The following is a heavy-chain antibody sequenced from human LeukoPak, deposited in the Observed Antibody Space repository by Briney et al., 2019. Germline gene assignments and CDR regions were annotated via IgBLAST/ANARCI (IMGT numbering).Heavy chain of an antibody. D-gene: IGHD2-21*01. CDR2: IMPMFGTA. J-gene: IGHJ4*02. V-gene: IGHV1-69*06. Sequence: EASVKVSCKASGGTFSSYDISWVRQAPGQGLEWMGGIMPMFGTANYAQKFQGRVTITADKSTSTAYMELSSLRSEDTAVYYCARILCLSCGGLGYWGQGTLVTVSS. CDR1: GGTFSSYD. CDR3: ARILCLSCGGLGY.